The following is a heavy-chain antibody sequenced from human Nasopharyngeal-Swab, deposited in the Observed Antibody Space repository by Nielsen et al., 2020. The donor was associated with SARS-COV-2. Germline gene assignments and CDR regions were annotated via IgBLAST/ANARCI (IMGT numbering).Heavy chain of an antibody. J-gene: IGHJ4*02. CDR1: GYTFTTYD. Sequence: ASVKVSCKASGYTFTTYDITWVRQAPGQGLGWMGWSSPTNGNTNYALNFQGRVTMTADTSTNTAYMELRSLRYDDTAVYYCARDPGAATLDYWGQGSLVTVSS. CDR3: ARDPGAATLDY. CDR2: SSPTNGNT. V-gene: IGHV1-18*04. D-gene: IGHD3-10*01.